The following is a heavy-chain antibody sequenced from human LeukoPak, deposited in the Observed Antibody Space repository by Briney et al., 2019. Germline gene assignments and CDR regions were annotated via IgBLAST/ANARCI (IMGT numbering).Heavy chain of an antibody. J-gene: IGHJ6*02. D-gene: IGHD6-13*01. V-gene: IGHV1-8*01. CDR3: ARGGGAAGIQDYYYYYGMDV. CDR2: MNPNSGNT. CDR1: GYTFTSYD. Sequence: ASVKVSCKASGYTFTSYDINWVRQATGQGLEWMGWMNPNSGNTGYAQKFQGRVTMTRTTSISTAYMELSSLRSEDTAVYYCARGGGAAGIQDYYYYYGMDVWGQGTTVTVSS.